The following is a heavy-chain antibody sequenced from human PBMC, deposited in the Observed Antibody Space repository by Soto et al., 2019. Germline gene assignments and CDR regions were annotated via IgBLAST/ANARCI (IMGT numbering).Heavy chain of an antibody. V-gene: IGHV3-23*01. Sequence: GGSLRLSCAASGFTFSSYAMSWVRQAPGKGLEWVSAISGSGGSTYYADSVKGRFTISRDNSKNTLYLQMNSLRAEDTAVYYCAKAGDFYSGSYDYYGMDVWGQGTTVTVSS. CDR3: AKAGDFYSGSYDYYGMDV. CDR1: GFTFSSYA. J-gene: IGHJ6*02. D-gene: IGHD1-26*01. CDR2: ISGSGGST.